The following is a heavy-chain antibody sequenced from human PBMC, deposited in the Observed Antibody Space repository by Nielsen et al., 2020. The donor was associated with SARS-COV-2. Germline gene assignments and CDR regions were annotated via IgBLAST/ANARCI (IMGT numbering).Heavy chain of an antibody. V-gene: IGHV4-38-2*02. CDR1: GYSISSGYY. Sequence: SETLSLTCTVSGYSISSGYYWGWIRQPPGKGLEWIGSIYHSGSTYYNPSLKSRVTISVDTSKNQFSLKLSSVTAADTAVYYCASVSSIAAAGYYFDYWGQGTLVTVSS. D-gene: IGHD6-13*01. J-gene: IGHJ4*02. CDR3: ASVSSIAAAGYYFDY. CDR2: IYHSGST.